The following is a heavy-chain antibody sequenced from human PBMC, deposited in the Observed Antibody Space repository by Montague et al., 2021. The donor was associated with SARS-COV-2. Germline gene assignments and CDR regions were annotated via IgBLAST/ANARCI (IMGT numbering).Heavy chain of an antibody. J-gene: IGHJ6*02. CDR1: GGSISSSSYY. V-gene: IGHV4-39*07. Sequence: SETLSLTCTVSGGSISSSSYYWVWIRHPPGMGLEWIGSIYYSGSAYYXXSLKSRVTISIDTSNNQFSLNLRSVTAADTGLYYCATGTGMYGMDFWGQGTTVTVSS. CDR2: IYYSGSA. D-gene: IGHD1-1*01. CDR3: ATGTGMYGMDF.